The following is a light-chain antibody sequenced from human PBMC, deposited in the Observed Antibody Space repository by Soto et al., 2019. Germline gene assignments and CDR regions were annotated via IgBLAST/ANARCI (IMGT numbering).Light chain of an antibody. CDR3: SSHTSGNTRV. CDR1: SSDVGGYDY. CDR2: EVT. J-gene: IGLJ1*01. Sequence: QSVLTQPASVSGSPGQSIAISCTGTSSDVGGYDYVSWYQQHPDKAPKLMIYEVTKRPSGVSNRFSGSKSGNTASLTISGLQPEDEADYYCSSHTSGNTRVLGSGTKVTVL. V-gene: IGLV2-14*01.